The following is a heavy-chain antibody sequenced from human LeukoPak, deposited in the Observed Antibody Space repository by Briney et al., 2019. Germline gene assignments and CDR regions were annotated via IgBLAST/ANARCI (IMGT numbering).Heavy chain of an antibody. CDR3: ARGITRRRTFDI. J-gene: IGHJ3*02. CDR1: GGSISSYY. V-gene: IGHV4-59*01. Sequence: PSETLSLTCTVSGGSISSYYWSWIRQPPRKGLEWIGYIYYSGSTNYNPSLKSRVTISVDTSKNQFSLKLSSVTAADTAVYYCARGITRRRTFDIWGQGTMVTVSS. CDR2: IYYSGST. D-gene: IGHD3-10*01.